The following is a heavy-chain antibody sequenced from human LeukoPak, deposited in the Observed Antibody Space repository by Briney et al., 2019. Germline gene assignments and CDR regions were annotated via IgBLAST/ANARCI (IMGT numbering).Heavy chain of an antibody. CDR3: ARDAPVAVTIFQTPQGDWFDP. CDR2: IYTSGST. CDR1: GGSISSGSYY. D-gene: IGHD3-9*01. Sequence: PSETLSLTCTVSGGSISSGSYYWSWIRQPAGKGLEWIGRIYTSGSTNYNPSLKSRVTISVDTSKNQFSLKLSSVTAADTAVYYCARDAPVAVTIFQTPQGDWFDPWGQGTLVTVSS. J-gene: IGHJ5*02. V-gene: IGHV4-61*02.